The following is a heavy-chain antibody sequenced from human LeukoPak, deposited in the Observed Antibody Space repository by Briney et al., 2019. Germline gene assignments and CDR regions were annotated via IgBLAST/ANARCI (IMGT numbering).Heavy chain of an antibody. D-gene: IGHD3-10*01. J-gene: IGHJ4*02. Sequence: SETLSLTCSVSGGSINSYYWSWIRQPPGKGLEGIGWVYHSGSTNNNPSLKSRVTMSVDTSRNQFSLQLRSVTAADTAVYFCASLVRGKGFDYWGQGTLVTVSS. CDR1: GGSINSYY. CDR3: ASLVRGKGFDY. V-gene: IGHV4-59*01. CDR2: VYHSGST.